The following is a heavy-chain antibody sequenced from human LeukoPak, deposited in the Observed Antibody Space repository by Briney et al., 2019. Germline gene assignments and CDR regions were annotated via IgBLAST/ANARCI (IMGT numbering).Heavy chain of an antibody. J-gene: IGHJ4*02. CDR1: GFTFSSYG. CDR3: ATLGDDSNYGDY. D-gene: IGHD4-11*01. Sequence: GGSLRLSCAASGFTFSSYGMHWVRQAPGKGLEWVSFMRYDGSNKYYADSVKGRFTISRDNSKNTLYLQMNSLRAEDTAVYYCATLGDDSNYGDYWGQGTLVTVSS. V-gene: IGHV3-30*02. CDR2: MRYDGSNK.